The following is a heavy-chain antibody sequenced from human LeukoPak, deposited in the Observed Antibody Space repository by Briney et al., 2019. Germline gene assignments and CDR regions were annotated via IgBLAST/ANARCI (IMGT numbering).Heavy chain of an antibody. Sequence: GGSLRLSCAASGFTFSDYYMTWLRQAPGKGLEWLSYISNSGSTVFYADSVKGRFTISRDNAKNSLSLQMNSLRVEDTAVYYCARAGSFWHYVYWGQGTLVTVSS. V-gene: IGHV3-11*04. J-gene: IGHJ4*02. CDR1: GFTFSDYY. CDR3: ARAGSFWHYVY. CDR2: ISNSGSTV. D-gene: IGHD1-7*01.